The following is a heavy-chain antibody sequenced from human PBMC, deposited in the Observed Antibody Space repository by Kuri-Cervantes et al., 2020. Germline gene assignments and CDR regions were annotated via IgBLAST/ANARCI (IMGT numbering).Heavy chain of an antibody. CDR1: GFTFSDYY. CDR2: ISSSGSTI. Sequence: LSLTCAASGFTFSDYYMSWIRQAPGKGLEWVSYISSSGSTIYYADSVKGRFTISRDNAKNSLYLQMNSLRAEDTAVYYCARRYLDGGADYWGQGTLVTVSS. V-gene: IGHV3-11*01. D-gene: IGHD3/OR15-3a*01. CDR3: ARRYLDGGADY. J-gene: IGHJ4*02.